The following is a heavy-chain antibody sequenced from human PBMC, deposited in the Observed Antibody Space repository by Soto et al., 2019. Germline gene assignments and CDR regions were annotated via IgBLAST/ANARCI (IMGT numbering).Heavy chain of an antibody. J-gene: IGHJ4*02. D-gene: IGHD4-17*01. Sequence: SETLSLTCTVSGGSATNSSYYWGWIRQSPGKGLEWIVSVYYRGRSYSKSSVKSRVTISVDTSKNRFSLSLNSVTASDTAVYFCVSQRTTVPTQAYFDYWGPGALVTVSS. CDR1: GGSATNSSYY. CDR3: VSQRTTVPTQAYFDY. CDR2: VYYRGRS. V-gene: IGHV4-39*01.